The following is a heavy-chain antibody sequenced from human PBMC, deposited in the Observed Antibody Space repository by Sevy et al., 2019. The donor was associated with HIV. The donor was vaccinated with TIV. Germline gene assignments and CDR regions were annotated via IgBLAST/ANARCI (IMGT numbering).Heavy chain of an antibody. CDR3: AKAGIAVGGTFALFYFDY. Sequence: GGSLRLSCAASGFTFSSYAMSWVRQAQGKGLEWVSFISSRGGSTYNADSVKGRFTISRDNSKNTLYLQLNSLSAEDTAIYFCAKAGIAVGGTFALFYFDYWGQGTLVTVSS. CDR2: ISSRGGST. V-gene: IGHV3-23*01. CDR1: GFTFSSYA. D-gene: IGHD6-19*01. J-gene: IGHJ4*02.